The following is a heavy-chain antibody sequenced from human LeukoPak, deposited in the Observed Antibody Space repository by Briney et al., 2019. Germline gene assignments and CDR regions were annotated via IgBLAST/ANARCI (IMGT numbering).Heavy chain of an antibody. CDR3: TRAPSLVFQDSSWYIY. D-gene: IGHD6-13*01. V-gene: IGHV1-2*02. CDR1: GYTFTGYY. CDR2: NTPNSGGT. J-gene: IGHJ4*02. Sequence: ASVKASCKASGYTFTGYYMHWVRQAPGQGLEWRGWNTPNSGGTNYAQKFQGRVTMTRDTSISTAYMELSRLRSDDTAVYYCTRAPSLVFQDSSWYIYWGQGTLVTVSS.